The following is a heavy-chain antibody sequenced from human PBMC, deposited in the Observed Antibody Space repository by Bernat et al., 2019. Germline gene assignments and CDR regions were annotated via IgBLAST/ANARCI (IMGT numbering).Heavy chain of an antibody. D-gene: IGHD1-7*01. V-gene: IGHV3-30*19. CDR3: ARVLYKWNLGDAFDI. CDR2: ISYDGGNK. CDR1: GFTFSSYG. J-gene: IGHJ3*02. Sequence: QVQLVESGGGVVQPGGSLRLSCAASGFTFSSYGMHWVRQAPGKGLEWVAVISYDGGNKYYADSVKGRFTLSRDNSKNTLYMQMNSLTPEDTAVYYCARVLYKWNLGDAFDIWGQGTMVTVSS.